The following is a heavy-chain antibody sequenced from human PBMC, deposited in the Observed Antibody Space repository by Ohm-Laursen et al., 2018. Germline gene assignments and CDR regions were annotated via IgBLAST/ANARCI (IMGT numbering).Heavy chain of an antibody. CDR1: GGSLSSYY. Sequence: SETLSLTCTVSGGSLSSYYWSWIRQPPGMGLEWIGYIHYSGSTDYNPSPKSRVTISVDTSKNQFSLKLNSVTAADTAVYYCARVGCSGGSCPFDYWGQGTLVTVSS. V-gene: IGHV4-59*01. CDR3: ARVGCSGGSCPFDY. CDR2: IHYSGST. J-gene: IGHJ4*02. D-gene: IGHD2-15*01.